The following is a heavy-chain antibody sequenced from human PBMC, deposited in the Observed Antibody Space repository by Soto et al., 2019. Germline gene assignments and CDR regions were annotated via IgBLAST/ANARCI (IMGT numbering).Heavy chain of an antibody. J-gene: IGHJ3*02. CDR1: GGTFSSYT. V-gene: IGHV1-69*08. CDR3: ARDPRYCSSTSCYADAFDI. Sequence: QVQLVQSGAAVKKPGSSVKVSCKASGGTFSSYTISWVRQAPGQGLEWMGRIIPILGIANYAQKFQGRVTITADKSTSTAYMELSSLRSEDTAVYYCARDPRYCSSTSCYADAFDIWGQGTMVTVSS. D-gene: IGHD2-2*01. CDR2: IIPILGIA.